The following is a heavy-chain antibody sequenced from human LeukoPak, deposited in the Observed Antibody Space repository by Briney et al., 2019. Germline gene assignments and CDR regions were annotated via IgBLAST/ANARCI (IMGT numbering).Heavy chain of an antibody. CDR1: GGSFSGYY. Sequence: SETLSLTCAVYGGSFSGYYWSWTRQPPGKGLEWIGEINHSGSTNYNPSLKSRVTISVDTSKNQFSLKLSSVTAANTAVYYCAREVIRFSSGWFDYWGQGTLVTVSS. CDR2: INHSGST. J-gene: IGHJ4*02. CDR3: AREVIRFSSGWFDY. D-gene: IGHD6-19*01. V-gene: IGHV4-34*01.